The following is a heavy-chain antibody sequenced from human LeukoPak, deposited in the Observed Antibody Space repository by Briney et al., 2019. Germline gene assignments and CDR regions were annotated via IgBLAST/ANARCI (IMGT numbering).Heavy chain of an antibody. CDR3: ARVRYFDWLWSLRPQDNWFDP. CDR1: GYTFTSYG. Sequence: ASVKVSCKASGYTFTSYGISWVRQDPGQGLEWMGRISAYNGNTNYAQKLQGRVTMTTDTSTSTAYMELRSLRSDDTAVYYCARVRYFDWLWSLRPQDNWFDPWGQGTLVTVSS. J-gene: IGHJ5*02. CDR2: ISAYNGNT. V-gene: IGHV1-18*01. D-gene: IGHD3-9*01.